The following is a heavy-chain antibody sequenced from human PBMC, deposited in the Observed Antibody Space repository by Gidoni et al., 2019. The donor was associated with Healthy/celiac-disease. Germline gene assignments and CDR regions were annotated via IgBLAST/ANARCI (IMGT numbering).Heavy chain of an antibody. CDR3: AGNNWNYGYYYGMDV. CDR2: INPNSGGT. V-gene: IGHV1-2*02. D-gene: IGHD1-7*01. J-gene: IGHJ6*02. Sequence: QVQLVQSGAEVKKPGASVKVSCKASGYTFTGYYMHWVRQAPGQGLEWMGWINPNSGGTNYAQKFQGRVTMTRDTSISTAYMELSRLRSDDTAVYYCAGNNWNYGYYYGMDVWGQGTTVTVSS. CDR1: GYTFTGYY.